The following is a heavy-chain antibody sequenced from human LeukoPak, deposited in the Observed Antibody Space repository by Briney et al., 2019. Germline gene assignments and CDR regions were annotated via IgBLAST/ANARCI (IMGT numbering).Heavy chain of an antibody. V-gene: IGHV3-23*01. CDR2: ISGSGGST. J-gene: IGHJ4*02. D-gene: IGHD5-18*01. CDR1: GFTVSSNY. Sequence: GGSLRLSCAASGFTVSSNYMSWVRQAPGKGLEWVSAISGSGGSTYYADSVKGRFTISRDNSKNTLYLQMNSLRADDTAVYYCAKGRYSYGYQRVDYWGQGTLVTVSS. CDR3: AKGRYSYGYQRVDY.